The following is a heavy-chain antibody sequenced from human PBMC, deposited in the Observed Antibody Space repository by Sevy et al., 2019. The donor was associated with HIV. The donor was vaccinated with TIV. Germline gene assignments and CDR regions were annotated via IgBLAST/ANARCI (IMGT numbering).Heavy chain of an antibody. J-gene: IGHJ6*02. CDR2: ISWNSVSL. CDR3: AKDNRPATMSNSSYYYYYGIDV. D-gene: IGHD6-6*01. Sequence: GGSLRLSCAASGFSFGDYAMHWVRQAPGKGLEWVSGISWNSVSLDYADSVKGRFTISRDNAKNSLFLQMNRLRSEDTALYYCAKDNRPATMSNSSYYYYYGIDVWGQGTTVTVSS. V-gene: IGHV3-9*01. CDR1: GFSFGDYA.